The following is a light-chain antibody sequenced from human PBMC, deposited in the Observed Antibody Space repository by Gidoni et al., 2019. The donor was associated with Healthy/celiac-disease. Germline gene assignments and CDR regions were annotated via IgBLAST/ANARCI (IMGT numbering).Light chain of an antibody. V-gene: IGKV1-39*01. Sequence: DIQMTQSPSSLSASVGYRVTITCRASQSISSYLNWYQQKPGKAPKLLIYAASSLQSGVPSRFSGSGSGTDFTLTISSLQPEDFATYYGQQSYSTPPTVGQGTKLEIK. CDR1: QSISSY. CDR3: QQSYSTPPT. CDR2: AAS. J-gene: IGKJ2*01.